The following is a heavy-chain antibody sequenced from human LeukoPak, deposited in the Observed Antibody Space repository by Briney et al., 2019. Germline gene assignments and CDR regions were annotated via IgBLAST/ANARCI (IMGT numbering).Heavy chain of an antibody. CDR3: AREVGATGVDY. CDR1: GGSISSYY. Sequence: SETLSLTCTVSGGSISSYYWSWIRQPPGKGLEWIGYIYYSGSTNYNPSLKSRVTISVDTSKNQFSLKLSSVTAADTAVYYCAREVGATGVDYWGQGTLVTVSS. D-gene: IGHD1-26*01. V-gene: IGHV4-59*12. CDR2: IYYSGST. J-gene: IGHJ4*02.